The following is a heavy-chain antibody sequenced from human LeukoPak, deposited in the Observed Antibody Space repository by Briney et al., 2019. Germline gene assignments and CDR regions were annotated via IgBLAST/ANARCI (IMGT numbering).Heavy chain of an antibody. D-gene: IGHD3-16*02. CDR2: IYTSGST. Sequence: PSETLSLTCTVSGGSINSNYWSWIRQPAGKGLEWIGRIYTSGSTNYNPSLKSRVTMSVDTSKNQFSLQLNSVTPEDTAVYYCARNVRLGSGELSFAPFKNWFDPWGQGTLVTVSS. V-gene: IGHV4-4*07. J-gene: IGHJ5*02. CDR3: ARNVRLGSGELSFAPFKNWFDP. CDR1: GGSINSNY.